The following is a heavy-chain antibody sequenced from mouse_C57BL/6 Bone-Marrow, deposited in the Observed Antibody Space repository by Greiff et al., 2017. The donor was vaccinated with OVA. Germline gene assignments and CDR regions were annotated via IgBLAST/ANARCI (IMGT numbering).Heavy chain of an antibody. CDR2: IDPENGDT. V-gene: IGHV14-4*01. Sequence: DVQLQESGAELVRPGASVKLSCTASGFNIKDDYMHWVKQRPEQGLEWIGWIDPENGDTEYASKFQGKATIPADTSSNTAYLQLSSLTSEDTAVYYCTLYGDYVFDYWGQGTTLTVSS. CDR3: TLYGDYVFDY. CDR1: GFNIKDDY. D-gene: IGHD2-13*01. J-gene: IGHJ2*01.